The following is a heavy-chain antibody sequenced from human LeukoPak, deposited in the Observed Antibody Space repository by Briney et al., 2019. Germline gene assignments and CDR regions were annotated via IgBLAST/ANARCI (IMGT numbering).Heavy chain of an antibody. Sequence: GASVKVSCKASGYTFTGYYMHWVRQAPGQGLEWMGRINPNSGGTNYAQTFQGRVTMTGDTSISTAYMELSRLRSDDTAVYYCARDHRVKYSSGLPGGYWGQGTLVTVSS. CDR2: INPNSGGT. J-gene: IGHJ4*02. D-gene: IGHD6-19*01. V-gene: IGHV1-2*06. CDR3: ARDHRVKYSSGLPGGY. CDR1: GYTFTGYY.